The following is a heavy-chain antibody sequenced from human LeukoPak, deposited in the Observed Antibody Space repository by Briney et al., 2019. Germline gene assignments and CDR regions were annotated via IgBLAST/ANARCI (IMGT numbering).Heavy chain of an antibody. D-gene: IGHD7-27*01. J-gene: IGHJ6*03. Sequence: PSETLSLTCTVSGGSISSYYWSWTRQPPGKGLEWIGNIYYSGSTNYNPSLKSRVTISIDTSKNQFSLKLSSVTAADTAVYYCARGTGDRYYYYYMDVWGKGTTVIVSS. CDR1: GGSISSYY. CDR2: IYYSGST. V-gene: IGHV4-59*01. CDR3: ARGTGDRYYYYYMDV.